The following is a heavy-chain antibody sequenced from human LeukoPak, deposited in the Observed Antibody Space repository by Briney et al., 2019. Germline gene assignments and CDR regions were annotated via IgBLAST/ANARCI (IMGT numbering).Heavy chain of an antibody. Sequence: SQTLSLTCAISGVSVSSNSAAWNWIRPSPSRGLEWLGRTYYRSKWYNDYAVSVKSRITINPDTSKNQFSLQLNSVTPEDTAVYYCARVVAAAGGVSDWGQGTLVTVSS. CDR3: ARVVAAAGGVSD. J-gene: IGHJ4*02. D-gene: IGHD6-13*01. CDR1: GVSVSSNSAA. V-gene: IGHV6-1*01. CDR2: TYYRSKWYN.